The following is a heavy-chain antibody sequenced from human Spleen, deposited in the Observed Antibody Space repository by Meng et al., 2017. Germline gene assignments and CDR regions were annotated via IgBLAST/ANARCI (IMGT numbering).Heavy chain of an antibody. CDR1: GDSISSDYF. CDR2: IYHGGST. CDR3: ASLSTSWSGADL. J-gene: IGHJ5*02. Sequence: QVQLQESGPGLVKPSQTLSLTCTVSGDSISSDYFWSWIRQPPGKGLEWIGYIYHGGSTDYNPSLRSRVTISVDTSKTQFSLKLSSVTAADTAVYYCASLSTSWSGADLWGQGTLVTVSS. D-gene: IGHD6-13*01. V-gene: IGHV4-30-4*01.